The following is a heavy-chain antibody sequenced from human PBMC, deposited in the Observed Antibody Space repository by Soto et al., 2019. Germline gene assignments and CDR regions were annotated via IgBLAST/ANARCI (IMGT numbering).Heavy chain of an antibody. D-gene: IGHD6-19*01. Sequence: QVQLVESGGGVVQPGRSLRLSCAASGFTFSSYGMHWVRQAPGKGLEWVAVIWYDGSNKYYADSVKGRFTISRDNSKNTMYLQMNSLRAEDTAVYYCARDYGWRRRKGSSGGMDVWGQGTTVTVSS. CDR1: GFTFSSYG. J-gene: IGHJ6*02. V-gene: IGHV3-33*01. CDR3: ARDYGWRRRKGSSGGMDV. CDR2: IWYDGSNK.